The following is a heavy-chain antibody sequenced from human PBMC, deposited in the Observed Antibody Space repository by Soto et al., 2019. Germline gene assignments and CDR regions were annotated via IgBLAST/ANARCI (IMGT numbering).Heavy chain of an antibody. Sequence: QVQLVQSGAEVKKPGASVKVSCKASGYTFTSYGISWVRQAPGQGLEWMGWISAYNGNTNYAQKLQDRVTMTTDTSTSTPYMELRSLRSDDTAVYYCARYDFWSGYLDYYYGMDVWGQGTTVTVSS. CDR1: GYTFTSYG. J-gene: IGHJ6*02. V-gene: IGHV1-18*01. CDR2: ISAYNGNT. CDR3: ARYDFWSGYLDYYYGMDV. D-gene: IGHD3-3*01.